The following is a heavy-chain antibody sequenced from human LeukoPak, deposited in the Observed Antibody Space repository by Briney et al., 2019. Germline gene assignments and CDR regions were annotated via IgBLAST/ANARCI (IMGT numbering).Heavy chain of an antibody. V-gene: IGHV3-21*01. CDR1: GFTFSSYS. Sequence: GGSLRLSCAASGFTFSSYSMNWVRQAPGKGLEWVSSISSSSRYIYYADSVKGRFTISRDNAKKSLYLQMNSLRAEDTAVYYCARDGSYDYVWGSYRPDGDAFDIWGQGTMVTVSS. J-gene: IGHJ3*02. CDR3: ARDGSYDYVWGSYRPDGDAFDI. D-gene: IGHD3-16*02. CDR2: ISSSSRYI.